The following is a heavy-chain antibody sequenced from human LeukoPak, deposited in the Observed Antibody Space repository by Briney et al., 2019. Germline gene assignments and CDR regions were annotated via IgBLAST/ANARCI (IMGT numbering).Heavy chain of an antibody. D-gene: IGHD3-3*01. J-gene: IGHJ4*02. Sequence: GGSLRLSCAASGFTFSSYWMSWVRQAPGKGLEWVANMKQDGSEKYYVDPVKGRFTISRDNAKNSLYLQMSSLRAEDTAVYYCARDGRYDFWSGYPLDYWGQGTLVTVSS. CDR1: GFTFSSYW. CDR3: ARDGRYDFWSGYPLDY. CDR2: MKQDGSEK. V-gene: IGHV3-7*01.